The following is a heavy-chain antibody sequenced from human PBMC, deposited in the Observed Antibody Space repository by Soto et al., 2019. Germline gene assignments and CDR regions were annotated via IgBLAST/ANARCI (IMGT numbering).Heavy chain of an antibody. J-gene: IGHJ6*02. CDR1: GFTFSSYA. CDR3: AKDIPWYDSSGYYYSHYYYGMDV. D-gene: IGHD3-22*01. CDR2: ISGSGGST. V-gene: IGHV3-23*01. Sequence: GGSLRLSCAASGFTFSSYAMSWVRQAPGKGLEWVSAISGSGGSTYYADSVKGRFTISRDNSKNTLYLQMNSLRAEDTAVYYCAKDIPWYDSSGYYYSHYYYGMDVWGQGTTVTVSS.